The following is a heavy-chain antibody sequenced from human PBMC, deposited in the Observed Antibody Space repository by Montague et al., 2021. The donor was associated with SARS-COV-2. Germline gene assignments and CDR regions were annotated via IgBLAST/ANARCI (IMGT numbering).Heavy chain of an antibody. CDR3: ARSRGRLQWPYYDYYGMDV. V-gene: IGHV4-34*10. J-gene: IGHJ6*02. Sequence: SETLSLTCAVSGESISGHFWSWIRQPPGKGLEWLGEINLTGGTNSAPSLESRLSISMDTSKRQVSLKLSSVTAADTAVYYCARSRGRLQWPYYDYYGMDVWGQGTTVTVSS. D-gene: IGHD2-15*01. CDR1: GESISGHF. CDR2: INLTGGT.